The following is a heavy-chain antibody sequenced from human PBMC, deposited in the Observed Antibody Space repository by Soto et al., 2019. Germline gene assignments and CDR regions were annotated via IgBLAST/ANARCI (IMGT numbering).Heavy chain of an antibody. D-gene: IGHD3-22*01. CDR1: GFSLSTSGVG. V-gene: IGHV2-5*01. CDR2: IYWNDDK. CDR3: AHRPDYYDSSGYYFSDAFDI. J-gene: IGHJ3*02. Sequence: GSGPTLVNPTQTLTLTCTFSGFSLSTSGVGVGWIRQPPGKALEWLALIYWNDDKRYSPSLKSRLTITKDTSKNQVVLTMTNMDPVDTATYYCAHRPDYYDSSGYYFSDAFDIWGQGTMVTVSS.